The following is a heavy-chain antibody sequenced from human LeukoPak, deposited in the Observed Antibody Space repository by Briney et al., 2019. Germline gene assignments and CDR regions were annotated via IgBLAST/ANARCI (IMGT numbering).Heavy chain of an antibody. V-gene: IGHV3-30*02. CDR3: AKDAVITPYYYYYYGMDV. Sequence: GGSLRLSCAASRFTFSSYGMHWVRQAPGKGLEWVAFIRYDGSNKYYADSVKGRFTISRDNSKNTLYLQMNSLRAEDTAVYYCAKDAVITPYYYYYYGMDVWGQGTTVTVSS. J-gene: IGHJ6*02. CDR1: RFTFSSYG. D-gene: IGHD3-16*02. CDR2: IRYDGSNK.